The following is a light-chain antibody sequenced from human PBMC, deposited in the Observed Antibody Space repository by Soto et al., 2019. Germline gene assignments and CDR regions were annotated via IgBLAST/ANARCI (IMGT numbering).Light chain of an antibody. J-gene: IGKJ5*01. CDR3: QQYASSVT. CDR2: GAS. V-gene: IGKV3-20*01. Sequence: EIVLTQSPGTLSLSPVERATLSCRASQSVSSYLAWYQQKPGQAPRLLIYGASNRATGIPDRFSGSGFGTQFTLTISSLDPEDFAMYYCQQYASSVTFGQGTRLEIK. CDR1: QSVSSY.